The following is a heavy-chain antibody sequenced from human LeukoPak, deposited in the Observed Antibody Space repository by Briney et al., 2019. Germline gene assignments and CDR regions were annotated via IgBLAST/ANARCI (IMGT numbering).Heavy chain of an antibody. V-gene: IGHV4-34*01. CDR3: ARAFGSPLFPDY. CDR1: GGSFSGYH. Sequence: SETLSLTCAVHGGSFSGYHWSWIRQPPGKGLEWIGEINHSGSTNYNPSLKSRVTISVDTSKNQFSLKLSSVTAADTAVYYCARAFGSPLFPDYWGQGTLVTVSS. J-gene: IGHJ4*02. CDR2: INHSGST. D-gene: IGHD3-10*01.